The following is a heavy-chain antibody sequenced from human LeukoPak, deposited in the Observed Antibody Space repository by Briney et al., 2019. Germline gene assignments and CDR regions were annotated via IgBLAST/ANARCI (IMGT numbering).Heavy chain of an antibody. D-gene: IGHD6-13*01. CDR1: GFTFRDYW. V-gene: IGHV3-7*01. Sequence: PGGSLRLSCEASGFTFRDYWMTWVRQAPGKGLEWVANVKQDGTEKFYVDSVKGLFTISGDNGKNSLYLQMNSLRVEDTAIYYCARAGGTSWADYWGQGTLVTVSS. J-gene: IGHJ4*02. CDR3: ARAGGTSWADY. CDR2: VKQDGTEK.